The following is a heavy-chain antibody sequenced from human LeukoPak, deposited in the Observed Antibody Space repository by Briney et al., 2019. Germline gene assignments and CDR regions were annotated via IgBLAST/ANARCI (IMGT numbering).Heavy chain of an antibody. CDR3: ARHAMVRGKWFDP. V-gene: IGHV4-59*01. CDR1: GGSISSYY. Sequence: SETLSPTCTVSGGSISSYYWSWIRQPPGKGLEWIGYIYYSGNTNYNPSLKSRVTISVDTSKKKFSLKLSSVTAADTAVYYCARHAMVRGKWFDPWGQGTLVTVSS. D-gene: IGHD3-10*01. J-gene: IGHJ5*02. CDR2: IYYSGNT.